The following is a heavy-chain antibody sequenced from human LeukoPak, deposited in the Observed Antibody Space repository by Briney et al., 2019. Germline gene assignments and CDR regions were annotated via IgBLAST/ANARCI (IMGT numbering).Heavy chain of an antibody. CDR3: ARDGDSSGYSTFDY. CDR2: INPNSGGT. J-gene: IGHJ4*02. Sequence: GASVKVSCKASGYTFTGYYMHWVRQAPGQGLEWMGWINPNSGGTNYAQKFQGRVTMTRDTSISTAYMELSRLRSDDTAVYYCARDGDSSGYSTFDYWGQGTLVTVSS. CDR1: GYTFTGYY. V-gene: IGHV1-2*02. D-gene: IGHD3-22*01.